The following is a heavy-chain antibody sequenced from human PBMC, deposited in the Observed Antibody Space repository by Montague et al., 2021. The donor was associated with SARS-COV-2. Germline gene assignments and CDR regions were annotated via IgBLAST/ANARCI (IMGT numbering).Heavy chain of an antibody. Sequence: SLRLSCTASGFTVSSNYMSLFRQAPVKGLEWVSVIYSGGSTYYAYSVKGLFTISRDNSKNTLYLQMNSLRAEDTAVYYCARDRRIVGALYYYYGMDVWGQGTTVTVSS. D-gene: IGHD1-26*01. CDR2: IYSGGST. V-gene: IGHV3-53*01. CDR3: ARDRRIVGALYYYYGMDV. J-gene: IGHJ6*02. CDR1: GFTVSSNY.